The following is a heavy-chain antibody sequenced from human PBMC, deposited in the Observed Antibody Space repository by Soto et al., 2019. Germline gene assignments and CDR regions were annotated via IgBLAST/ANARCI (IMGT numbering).Heavy chain of an antibody. J-gene: IGHJ6*02. D-gene: IGHD2-2*02. CDR2: IYYSGST. V-gene: IGHV4-61*01. CDR3: ASVTRTCISTSCYRYYYGMDV. Sequence: SETMCVTCTVSGGSIGSGICYWSWNRQPPGKGLEWIGYIYYSGSTNYNPSLKSRVTISVDTSKNQFSLKLSSVTAADTAVYYCASVTRTCISTSCYRYYYGMDVWGQGTTVTVSS. CDR1: GGSIGSGICY.